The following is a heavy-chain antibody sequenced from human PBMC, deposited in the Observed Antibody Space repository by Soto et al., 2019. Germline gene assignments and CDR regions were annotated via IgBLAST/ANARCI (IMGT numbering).Heavy chain of an antibody. CDR2: INDDGRRT. J-gene: IGHJ4*02. CDR3: ARRHRPSYTTDY. D-gene: IGHD4-4*01. Sequence: RLSFAASGFTFSSYWMHWVRQAPGQGLEWVSRINDDGRRTSYADSEKGRFTIYRDNAKNTLYLQVNRLRDDDTATYYCARRHRPSYTTDYWGQGTLVTVSS. CDR1: GFTFSSYW. V-gene: IGHV3-74*01.